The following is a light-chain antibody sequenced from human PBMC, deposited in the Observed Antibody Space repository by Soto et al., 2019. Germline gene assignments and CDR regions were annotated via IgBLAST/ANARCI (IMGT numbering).Light chain of an antibody. CDR3: QTYDSSLRGV. V-gene: IGLV1-40*01. Sequence: QSVLTQPPSVSGAPGQRVTISCTGSSSNIGAGYDVQWYQQLPGTAPKVLIFGNSNRPSGVPDRFSGSKSGTSASLAITGLQAEDEADYHCQTYDSSLRGVFGGGTQLTV. CDR1: SSNIGAGYD. J-gene: IGLJ3*02. CDR2: GNS.